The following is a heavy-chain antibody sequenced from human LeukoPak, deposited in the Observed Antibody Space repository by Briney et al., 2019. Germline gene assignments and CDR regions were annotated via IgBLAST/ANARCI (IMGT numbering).Heavy chain of an antibody. V-gene: IGHV3-33*01. J-gene: IGHJ4*02. CDR2: IWSDGSNE. CDR1: GFTFSSFG. Sequence: GGSLRLSCAASGFTFSSFGMHWVRQAPGKGLEWVAIIWSDGSNEVYIESVKGRFTISRDNAKNSLYLQMKSLRAEDTALYYCARDRGLDLVPEDWGQGTLVTVSS. CDR3: ARDRGLDLVPED. D-gene: IGHD2-2*01.